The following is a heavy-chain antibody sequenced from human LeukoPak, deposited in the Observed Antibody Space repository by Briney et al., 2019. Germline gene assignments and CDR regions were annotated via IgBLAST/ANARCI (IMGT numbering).Heavy chain of an antibody. J-gene: IGHJ4*02. CDR1: DASISGYY. CDR2: IHFSGST. V-gene: IGHV4-59*01. CDR3: ARDLGGIHFDY. D-gene: IGHD1-26*01. Sequence: PSETLSLTCTVSDASISGYYWSWIRQPPGKGLEWIGSIHFSGSTNYNPSLRCRVTISVDTSKNQLSLKLSSVTAADTAVYYCARDLGGIHFDYWGQGTLVLVS.